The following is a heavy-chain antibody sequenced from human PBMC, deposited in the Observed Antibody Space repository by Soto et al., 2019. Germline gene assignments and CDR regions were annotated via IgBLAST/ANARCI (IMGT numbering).Heavy chain of an antibody. V-gene: IGHV3-30*04. Sequence: QMQLVESGGGVVQPERSQRLSCTASKFTFASYVMHWVRQAPGEGLELVALISFDGTNKYYADSVKGRFTISRDNSKNTMYLQMNSLRPEDTAVYYCAREMIPMIMGGMSAMDVWGQGTTVTVS. CDR1: KFTFASYV. CDR3: AREMIPMIMGGMSAMDV. J-gene: IGHJ6*02. CDR2: ISFDGTNK. D-gene: IGHD3-22*01.